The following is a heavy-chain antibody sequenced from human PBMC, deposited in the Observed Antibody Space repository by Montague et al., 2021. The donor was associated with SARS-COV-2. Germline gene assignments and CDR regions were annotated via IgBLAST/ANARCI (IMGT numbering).Heavy chain of an antibody. CDR1: GDSVSSNIAT. CDR2: TYYRSKWYN. V-gene: IGHV6-1*01. D-gene: IGHD4-11*01. Sequence: CAISGDSVSSNIATWNWIRQSPSRGLEWLGRTYYRSKWYNDYAESVKSRITIDPDTSKHQFSLHLNSVTPEDTAVYYCARTPVGSKYYFDFWGRGTLVTVSS. J-gene: IGHJ4*02. CDR3: ARTPVGSKYYFDF.